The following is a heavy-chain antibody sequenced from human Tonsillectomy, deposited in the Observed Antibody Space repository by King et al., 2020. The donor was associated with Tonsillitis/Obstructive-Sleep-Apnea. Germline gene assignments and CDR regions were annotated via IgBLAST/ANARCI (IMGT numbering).Heavy chain of an antibody. D-gene: IGHD6-13*01. J-gene: IGHJ4*02. V-gene: IGHV3-30*18. CDR1: GFTFSSYG. Sequence: VQLVESGGGVVQPGRSLRLSCAASGFTFSSYGMHWVRQAPGKGLEWVAIISYGEKNKFYADSVKGRFTISRDNSKSTLYLQMNSLRTDDTAVYYCAKDLRNSWTLDYGGQGTLVTVSS. CDR2: ISYGEKNK. CDR3: AKDLRNSWTLDY.